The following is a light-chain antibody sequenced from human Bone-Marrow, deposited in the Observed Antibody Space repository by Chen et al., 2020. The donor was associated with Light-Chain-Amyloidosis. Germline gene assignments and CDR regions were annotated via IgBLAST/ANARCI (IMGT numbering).Light chain of an antibody. CDR2: ATS. CDR3: QQASTYPPWT. J-gene: IGKJ1*01. CDR1: PDVASG. V-gene: IGKV1-12*01. Sequence: DIQMMQPPSSVSAPIGDRVTITCRASPDVASGVAWYQQKPGRAPKLLMYATSVLQSGVSLIFSGSGSGTDFSLTITSLQPEDLAVYYCQQASTYPPWTFGQGTKVEIK.